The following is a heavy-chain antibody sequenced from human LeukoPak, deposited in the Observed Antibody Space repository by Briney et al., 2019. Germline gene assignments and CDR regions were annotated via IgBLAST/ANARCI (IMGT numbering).Heavy chain of an antibody. Sequence: ASVKVSCKASGYKFTGYYMHWVRQAPGQELEWMGWINPNSGDSHHAQKFQGRVTMTRDTSISTAYMELSRLRSDDTAVYYCAREIGGILVFDYWGQGTLVTVSS. CDR3: AREIGGILVFDY. V-gene: IGHV1-2*02. CDR1: GYKFTGYY. CDR2: INPNSGDS. D-gene: IGHD5-18*01. J-gene: IGHJ4*02.